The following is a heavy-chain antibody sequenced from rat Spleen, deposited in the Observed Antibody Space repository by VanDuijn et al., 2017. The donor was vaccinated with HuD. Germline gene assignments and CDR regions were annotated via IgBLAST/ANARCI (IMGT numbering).Heavy chain of an antibody. V-gene: IGHV2-13*01. D-gene: IGHD1-2*01. CDR2: IWGDGST. CDR1: GFSLSSYG. Sequence: QVQLKESGPGLVQPSQTLSLTCTVSGFSLSSYGVIWVRQPPGKGLEWMGGIWGDGSTKYNSVLKSRLSISRDTSKSQVFLKMNSLQTDDTAIYFCTRSDYSSPYYFDYWGQGVMVSVSS. CDR3: TRSDYSSPYYFDY. J-gene: IGHJ2*01.